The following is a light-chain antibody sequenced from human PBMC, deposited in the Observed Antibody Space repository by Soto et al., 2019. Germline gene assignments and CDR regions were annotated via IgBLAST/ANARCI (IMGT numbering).Light chain of an antibody. CDR2: ATS. CDR1: QSIITY. J-gene: IGKJ1*01. V-gene: IGKV1-39*01. CDR3: QQSYGTPPT. Sequence: DIQMTQSPSSLSASVGDRVTITCRASQSIITYLNWYQQKPGKAPKFLIYATSNLQNGVPSRFSGSGSGTEFTLTISSLQPEDFATYYCQQSYGTPPTFGQGTKVDIK.